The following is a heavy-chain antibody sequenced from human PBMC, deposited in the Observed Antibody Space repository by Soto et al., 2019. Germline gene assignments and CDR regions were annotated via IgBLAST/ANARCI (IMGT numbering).Heavy chain of an antibody. CDR3: AKIKDPPFDY. Sequence: GGSLRLSCEASRFILSSYCMSWVRQAPGRGLEWLANIKEDGSEKYYVDSVKGRFTISRDNARNSLYLQMNSLRAEDTAVYYCAKIKDPPFDYWGRGTLVTVSS. CDR1: RFILSSYC. V-gene: IGHV3-7*01. J-gene: IGHJ4*02. CDR2: IKEDGSEK.